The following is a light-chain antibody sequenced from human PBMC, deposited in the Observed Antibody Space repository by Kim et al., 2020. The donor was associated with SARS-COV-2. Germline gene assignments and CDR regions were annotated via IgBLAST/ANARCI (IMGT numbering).Light chain of an antibody. J-gene: IGKJ3*01. CDR2: AAS. CDR1: QNINSH. Sequence: DIQMTQSPSSLSASVGDRVTITCRKSQNINSHLNWYHQKPGRAPKRLIYAASTLQGGVPSRFSGSGSETDFTLTISSLQPEDFATYFCQQTYISPFTFGPGTKVDIK. CDR3: QQTYISPFT. V-gene: IGKV1-39*01.